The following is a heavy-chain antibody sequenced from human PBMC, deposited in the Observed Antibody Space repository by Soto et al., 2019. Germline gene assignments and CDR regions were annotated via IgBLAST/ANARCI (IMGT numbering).Heavy chain of an antibody. D-gene: IGHD5-18*01. CDR1: GGSISSYY. J-gene: IGHJ4*02. CDR2: IYYSGST. CDR3: ARGYSYGDIFDY. Sequence: SETLSLTCTVSGGSISSYYWSWIRQPPGKGLEWIGYIYYSGSTNYNPSLKSRVTISVDTSKNQFSLRLSSVTAADTAVYCCARGYSYGDIFDYWGQGTLVTVSS. V-gene: IGHV4-59*01.